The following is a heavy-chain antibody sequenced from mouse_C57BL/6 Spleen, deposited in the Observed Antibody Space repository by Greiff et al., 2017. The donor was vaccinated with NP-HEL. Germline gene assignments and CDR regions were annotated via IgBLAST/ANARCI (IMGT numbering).Heavy chain of an antibody. Sequence: EVKLMESGGGLVQPGGSLKLSCAASGFTFSDYYMYWVRPTPEKRLEWVAYISTGGGSTYYPDTVKGRFTISRDNAKNTLYLQMSRLKSEDTAMYYCARPYYDYDGTWFAYWGQGTLVTVSA. CDR3: ARPYYDYDGTWFAY. D-gene: IGHD2-4*01. CDR1: GFTFSDYY. CDR2: ISTGGGST. J-gene: IGHJ3*01. V-gene: IGHV5-12*01.